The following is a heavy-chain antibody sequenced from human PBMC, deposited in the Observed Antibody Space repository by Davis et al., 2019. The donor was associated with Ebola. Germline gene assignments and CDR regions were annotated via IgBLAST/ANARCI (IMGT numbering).Heavy chain of an antibody. CDR1: GFTFSSYS. CDR2: ISSSSSTI. J-gene: IGHJ6*02. D-gene: IGHD3-22*01. Sequence: GESLKISCAASGFTFSSYSMNWVRQAPGKGLEWVSYISSSSSTIYYADSVKGRFTISRDNAKNSLYLQMNSLRDEDTAVYYCARRAHYYDSSGYYYYYYGMDVWGQGTTVTVSS. V-gene: IGHV3-48*02. CDR3: ARRAHYYDSSGYYYYYYGMDV.